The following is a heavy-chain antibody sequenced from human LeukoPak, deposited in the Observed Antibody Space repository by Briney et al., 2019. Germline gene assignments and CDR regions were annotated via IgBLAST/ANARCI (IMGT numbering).Heavy chain of an antibody. CDR1: GFTFSSYS. V-gene: IGHV3-48*01. CDR3: ARGSTYYDSSGQVPFDY. Sequence: GGSLRLSCAASGFTFSSYSMNWVRQAPGKGLEWVSYISSSSSTIYYADSVKGRFTISRDNAKNSLYLQMNSLRAEDTAVYYCARGSTYYDSSGQVPFDYWGQGTLVTVSS. D-gene: IGHD3-22*01. J-gene: IGHJ4*02. CDR2: ISSSSSTI.